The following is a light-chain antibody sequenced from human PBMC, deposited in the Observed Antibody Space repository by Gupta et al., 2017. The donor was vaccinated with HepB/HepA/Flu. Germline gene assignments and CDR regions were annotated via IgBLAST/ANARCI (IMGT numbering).Light chain of an antibody. CDR2: DVS. CDR1: SSDVGGYNY. Sequence: SALTQPASVSASPGQSITISCTGTSSDVGGYNYVSWYQQHPGKAPKLMIYDVSHRPSGVSNRFSGSKSGNTASLTISGLQAEDEADYYCSSYTNSNTRVFGGGTKLTVL. V-gene: IGLV2-14*01. CDR3: SSYTNSNTRV. J-gene: IGLJ3*02.